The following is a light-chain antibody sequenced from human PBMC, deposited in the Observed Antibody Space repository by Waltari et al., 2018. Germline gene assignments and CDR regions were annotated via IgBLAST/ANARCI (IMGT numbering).Light chain of an antibody. CDR3: CSYAGSSTWV. Sequence: QPALTQPASVSGSPGQSLTISCTGTSSDVGSYNLVSWYRQHPGKAHKLMIYEVSKRPAGVSNRFSGSKSGNTASLTISGLQAEDEADYYCCSYAGSSTWVFGGGTKLTVL. CDR2: EVS. J-gene: IGLJ3*02. V-gene: IGLV2-23*02. CDR1: SSDVGSYNL.